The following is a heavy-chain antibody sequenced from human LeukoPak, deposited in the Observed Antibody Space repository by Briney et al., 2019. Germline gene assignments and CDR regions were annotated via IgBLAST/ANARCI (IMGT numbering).Heavy chain of an antibody. Sequence: ASVKVSCKASGYTFTSYDINWVRQATGQGLEWMGWMNPNSGNTGYAQKFQGRVTMTRSTSISTAYMELSSLRSEDTAVYYCARGHYDILTGYPDHFDYWGQGTLVTVSS. D-gene: IGHD3-9*01. CDR2: MNPNSGNT. J-gene: IGHJ4*02. CDR1: GYTFTSYD. CDR3: ARGHYDILTGYPDHFDY. V-gene: IGHV1-8*01.